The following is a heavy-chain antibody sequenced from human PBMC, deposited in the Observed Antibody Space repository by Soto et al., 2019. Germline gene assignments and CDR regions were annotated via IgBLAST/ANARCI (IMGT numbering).Heavy chain of an antibody. CDR1: GYRFKSYD. Sequence: ASVKVSWKASGYRFKSYDIRWVRQATGQGLEWVGWMNPNSGNTGYAQKFQGRVTMTRNTSISTAYMELGSLRSEDTAVYYCARRRGYAFDIWGQGTMVTVSS. J-gene: IGHJ3*02. V-gene: IGHV1-8*01. CDR2: MNPNSGNT. CDR3: ARRRGYAFDI.